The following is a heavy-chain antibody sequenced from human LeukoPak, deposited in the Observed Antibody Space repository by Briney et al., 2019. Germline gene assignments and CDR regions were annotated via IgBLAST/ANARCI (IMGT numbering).Heavy chain of an antibody. CDR2: IRGSGGNT. Sequence: GGSLRLSCAASGFTVSNYAMSWVRQAPGKGLEWVSTIRGSGGNTYYVDSVKSRFTISRDTSKNTLYLQMNSLRAEDTALYYCARYCSGTCYSGFEYWGQGTLVTVSS. D-gene: IGHD2-2*01. CDR3: ARYCSGTCYSGFEY. J-gene: IGHJ4*02. CDR1: GFTVSNYA. V-gene: IGHV3-23*01.